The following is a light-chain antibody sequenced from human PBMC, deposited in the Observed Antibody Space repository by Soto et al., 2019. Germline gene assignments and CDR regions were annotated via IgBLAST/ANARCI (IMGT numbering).Light chain of an antibody. CDR3: QPYNNWPLT. J-gene: IGKJ4*01. Sequence: EIVMTHSPATLSVSPWERATLSCRASQSVSSNLAWYQHKPGQTPRLLIYDTSTRATGVPTRFSGSRSGAEFTLTINSLQSEDFAVYYCQPYNNWPLTFGGGTKVDIK. CDR2: DTS. CDR1: QSVSSN. V-gene: IGKV3-15*01.